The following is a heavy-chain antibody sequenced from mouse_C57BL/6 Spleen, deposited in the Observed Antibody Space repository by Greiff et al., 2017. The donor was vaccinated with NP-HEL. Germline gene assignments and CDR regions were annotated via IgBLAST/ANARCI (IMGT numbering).Heavy chain of an antibody. CDR1: GFNIKDDY. J-gene: IGHJ4*01. CDR2: IDPENGDT. Sequence: VQLKQSGAELVRPGASVKLSCTASGFNIKDDYMHWVKQRPEQGLEWIGWIDPENGDTEYASKFQGKATITADTSSNTAYLQLSSLTSEDTAVYYCTTRALTGPLLDYWGQGTSVTVSS. D-gene: IGHD4-1*01. CDR3: TTRALTGPLLDY. V-gene: IGHV14-4*01.